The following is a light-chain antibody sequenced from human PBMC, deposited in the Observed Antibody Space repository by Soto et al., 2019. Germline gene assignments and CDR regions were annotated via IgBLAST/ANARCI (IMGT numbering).Light chain of an antibody. J-gene: IGKJ3*01. CDR1: QSVSSSY. CDR2: GAS. V-gene: IGKV3-20*01. CDR3: QQYVSSPPFT. Sequence: EIVLTQSPGTLSLSPGERATLSCRASQSVSSSYLAWYQQKPGQAPRLLIYGASSRATGIPDRFSGSGSGTDFNLTISRLEPEDFALYYCQQYVSSPPFTFGPGTKVDI.